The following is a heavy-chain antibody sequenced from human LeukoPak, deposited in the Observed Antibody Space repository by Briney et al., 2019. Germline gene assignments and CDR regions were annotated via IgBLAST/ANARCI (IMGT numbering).Heavy chain of an antibody. Sequence: GGSLRLSCVASGFTFSSYWMSRVRQAPGKGLEWVSHITSTSATYYADSVKGRFTISRDNAKNSLFLQMNSLTAEDTAVYYCASGIDYWGQGTLVTVSS. V-gene: IGHV3-48*01. CDR1: GFTFSSYW. J-gene: IGHJ4*02. CDR2: ITSTSAT. CDR3: ASGIDY.